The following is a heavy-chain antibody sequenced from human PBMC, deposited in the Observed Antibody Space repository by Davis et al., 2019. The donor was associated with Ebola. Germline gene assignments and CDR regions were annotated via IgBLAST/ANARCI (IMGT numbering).Heavy chain of an antibody. CDR1: GGSISSRGYY. V-gene: IGHV4-39*01. CDR3: AAPYLNYSSGWHYFDL. J-gene: IGHJ4*02. Sequence: ESLKISCTVSGGSISSRGYYWGWIRQPPGKGLEWIGSINYSGSTFYNSSLKSRATVSVDTSKNQFSLKLSSVTAADTAMYYCAAPYLNYSSGWHYFDLWGQGTLVTVSS. D-gene: IGHD6-19*01. CDR2: INYSGST.